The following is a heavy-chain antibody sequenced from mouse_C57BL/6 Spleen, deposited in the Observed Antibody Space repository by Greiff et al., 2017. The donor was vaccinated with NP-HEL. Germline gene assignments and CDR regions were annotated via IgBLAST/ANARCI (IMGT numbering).Heavy chain of an antibody. D-gene: IGHD1-1*01. CDR3: AKKNYDYAMDY. CDR2: IWRGGST. Sequence: VQVVESGPGLVQPSQSLSITCTVSGFSLTSYGVHWVRQPPGKGLEWLGVIWRGGSTDYYAAFISRLSISKDNSNSKVFIKMNSLQAEDTAIYYCAKKNYDYAMDYWGQGTSVTVSS. V-gene: IGHV2-4*01. J-gene: IGHJ4*01. CDR1: GFSLTSYG.